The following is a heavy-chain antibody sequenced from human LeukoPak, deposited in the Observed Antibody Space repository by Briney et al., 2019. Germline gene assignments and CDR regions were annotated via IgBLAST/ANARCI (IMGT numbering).Heavy chain of an antibody. J-gene: IGHJ5*02. CDR1: GGSFIGYF. CDR2: INHSGST. D-gene: IGHD3-22*01. V-gene: IGHV4-34*01. CDR3: ASRDYYDSSGDPWNWFDP. Sequence: SETLSLTRAVYGGSFIGYFWSWLRQPPGKGREWVGEINHSGSTKYNPSLKSGVTISVDTTKNQLCLKLSSGTAADTAVYYCASRDYYDSSGDPWNWFDPWGQGTLVTVSS.